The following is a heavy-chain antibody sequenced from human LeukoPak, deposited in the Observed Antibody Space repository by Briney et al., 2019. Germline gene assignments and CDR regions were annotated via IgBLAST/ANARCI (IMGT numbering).Heavy chain of an antibody. V-gene: IGHV3-21*01. CDR1: GFTFSSYS. J-gene: IGHJ4*02. Sequence: GGSLRLSCAASGFTFSSYSMNWVRQAPGKGLEWVSFISSSRSYIYYADSVKGRFTISGDNAKNSLYLQMNSLRAGDTAVYYCARFIAAPYYFDYWGRGTLVTVSS. D-gene: IGHD6-13*01. CDR2: ISSSRSYI. CDR3: ARFIAAPYYFDY.